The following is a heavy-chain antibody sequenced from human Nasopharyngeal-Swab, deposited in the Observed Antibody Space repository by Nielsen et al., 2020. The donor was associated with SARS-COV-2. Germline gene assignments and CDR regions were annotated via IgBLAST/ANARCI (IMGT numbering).Heavy chain of an antibody. CDR3: TRDIGGRYGY. D-gene: IGHD4-23*01. CDR1: GYTFSSYW. V-gene: IGHV3-74*01. Sequence: GESLKISCSGSGYTFSSYWMHWVRQVPGKGLVWVSRIDEDGSITDYAESVKGRFAISRDNARDTLYLQMNSLRGDDTAVYYCTRDIGGRYGYWGQGNLVTVSS. CDR2: IDEDGSIT. J-gene: IGHJ4*02.